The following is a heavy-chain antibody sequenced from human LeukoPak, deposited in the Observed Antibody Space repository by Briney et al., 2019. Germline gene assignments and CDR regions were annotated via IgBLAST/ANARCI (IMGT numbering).Heavy chain of an antibody. J-gene: IGHJ3*02. CDR3: ARDRDGFDS. Sequence: GGALRLSCAASGVTFSRYWIHWVRQAPGEGLVWGSGIYNDASTTTYADSVKARFPLPRDNAKTRVNLQMNSRTAEDRTWSYFARDRDGFDSWGQGTMVTVSS. CDR1: GVTFSRYW. CDR2: IYNDASTT. V-gene: IGHV3-74*03.